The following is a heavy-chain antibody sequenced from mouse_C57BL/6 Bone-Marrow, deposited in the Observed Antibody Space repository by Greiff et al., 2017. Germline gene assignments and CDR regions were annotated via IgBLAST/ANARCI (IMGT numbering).Heavy chain of an antibody. V-gene: IGHV1-15*01. CDR2: IDPETGGT. CDR3: TRFEYDQYDYAMDF. Sequence: QVQLQQSGAELVRPGASVTLSCKASGYTFTDYEMHWVKQTPVHGLEWIGAIDPETGGTAYNQKFKGKAKLTADKSSSTAYLELRSLTYEDSAVYYCTRFEYDQYDYAMDFWGRGNGATV. D-gene: IGHD2-4*01. CDR1: GYTFTDYE. J-gene: IGHJ4*01.